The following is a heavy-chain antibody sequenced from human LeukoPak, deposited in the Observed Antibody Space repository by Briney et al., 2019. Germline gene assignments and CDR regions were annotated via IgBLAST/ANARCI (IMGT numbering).Heavy chain of an antibody. J-gene: IGHJ3*02. CDR1: GFTVSSYS. CDR3: ARDRFYYYDSSGSGAFDI. D-gene: IGHD3-22*01. Sequence: GGSLRLSCAASGFTVSSYSMNWVRQAPGKGLEWVSSITTSSSYIYYADSVRGRFTISRDNAKNSLYLQMNSLRAEDTAVYYCARDRFYYYDSSGSGAFDIWGQGTMVTVSS. V-gene: IGHV3-21*01. CDR2: ITTSSSYI.